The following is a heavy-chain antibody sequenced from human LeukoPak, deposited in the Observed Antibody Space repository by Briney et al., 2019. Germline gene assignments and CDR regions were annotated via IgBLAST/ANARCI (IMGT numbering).Heavy chain of an antibody. CDR1: GGTFSSYA. CDR3: ARELPYDSYGYYGDAFDI. CDR2: IIPIFGTA. Sequence: GASVKVSCKASGGTFSSYAIIWVRQAPGQGLEWMGGIIPIFGTANYAQKFQGRVTITADKSTSTAYMELSSLRSEDTAVYYCARELPYDSYGYYGDAFDIWGQGTMVTVSS. D-gene: IGHD3-22*01. V-gene: IGHV1-69*06. J-gene: IGHJ3*02.